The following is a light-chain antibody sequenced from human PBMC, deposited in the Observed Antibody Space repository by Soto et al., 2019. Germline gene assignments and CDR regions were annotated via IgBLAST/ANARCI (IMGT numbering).Light chain of an antibody. CDR2: GAS. J-gene: IGKJ5*01. V-gene: IGKV3-20*01. CDR3: QQYGISPPVT. Sequence: EIVLTQSPGTLSLSPGERATLSCRASQSVSSSYLAWYQQKPGQAPRLLIYGASGRATGIPDRFSGSGSGTYFTLTISRLEPEDFAVYYCQQYGISPPVTFGQGTRLEIK. CDR1: QSVSSSY.